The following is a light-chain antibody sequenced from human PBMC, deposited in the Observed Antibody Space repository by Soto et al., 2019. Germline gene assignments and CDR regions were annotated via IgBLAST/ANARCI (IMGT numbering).Light chain of an antibody. CDR2: AES. J-gene: IGKJ1*01. CDR1: QGISNY. Sequence: TQSPSSLSASVGDRVTITCXARQGISNYLAWYQQKPGKVPKLLIYAESTLQSGVPSRFSGSGSGTDFTLTISSLQPEDVATYYCQKYNSAPRTFGQGTKVEIK. CDR3: QKYNSAPRT. V-gene: IGKV1-27*01.